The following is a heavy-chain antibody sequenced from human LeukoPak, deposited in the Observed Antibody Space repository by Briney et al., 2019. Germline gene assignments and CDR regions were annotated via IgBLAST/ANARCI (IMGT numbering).Heavy chain of an antibody. Sequence: GGSLRLSCAASGFTFSNYWMHWVRQAPGKGLVWVSRIDFDGSSTTYADSVKGRFTFSRDNAKNTLSLQMSSLRDEDTAVYYCARDSGYSYADDYWGQGTLVTVSS. CDR3: ARDSGYSYADDY. V-gene: IGHV3-74*01. CDR1: GFTFSNYW. CDR2: IDFDGSST. D-gene: IGHD5-18*01. J-gene: IGHJ4*02.